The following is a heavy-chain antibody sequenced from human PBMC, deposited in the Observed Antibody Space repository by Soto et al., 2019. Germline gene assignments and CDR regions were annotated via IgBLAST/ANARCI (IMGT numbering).Heavy chain of an antibody. CDR3: ARANGGLYYFDY. Sequence: PGGSLRLSCVASGFTVSSNFVSWVRQAPGKGLEWVSIIYSDGKTHYADSVKGRFTISRDNAKNTLYLQMNSLRAGDTAVYYCARANGGLYYFDYWGQGTLVTVSS. V-gene: IGHV3-66*01. J-gene: IGHJ4*02. D-gene: IGHD4-17*01. CDR1: GFTVSSNF. CDR2: IYSDGKT.